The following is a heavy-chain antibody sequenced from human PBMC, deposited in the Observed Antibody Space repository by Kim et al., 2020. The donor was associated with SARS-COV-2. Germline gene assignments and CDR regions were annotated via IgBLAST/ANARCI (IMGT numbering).Heavy chain of an antibody. CDR1: GGSISSYY. CDR2: IYTSGST. CDR3: ARGDMAARPLGYYYYGMDV. Sequence: SETLSLTCTVSGGSISSYYWSWIRQPAGKGLEWIGCIYTSGSTNYNPSLKSRVTMSVDTSKNQFSLKLSSVTAADTAVYYCARGDMAARPLGYYYYGMDVWGQGTTVTVSS. J-gene: IGHJ6*02. V-gene: IGHV4-4*07. D-gene: IGHD6-6*01.